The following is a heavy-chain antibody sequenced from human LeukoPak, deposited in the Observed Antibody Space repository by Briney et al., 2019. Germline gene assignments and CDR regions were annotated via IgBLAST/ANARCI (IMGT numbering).Heavy chain of an antibody. D-gene: IGHD2/OR15-2a*01. J-gene: IGHJ4*02. CDR1: GYTFTSYA. CDR3: ARSMASRLYYFDY. Sequence: EASVNVSCKASGYTFTSYAMHWVRQAPGQRLEWMGWINAGNGNTKYSQEFQGRVTITRDTSASTAYMELSSLRSEDMAVYYCARSMASRLYYFDYWGQGTLVTVSS. CDR2: INAGNGNT. V-gene: IGHV1-3*03.